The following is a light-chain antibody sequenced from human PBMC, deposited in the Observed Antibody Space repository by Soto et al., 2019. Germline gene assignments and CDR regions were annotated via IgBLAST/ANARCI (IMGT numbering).Light chain of an antibody. Sequence: EIVLTQSPATLSLSPGARAPLSCRASQSVSSYLAWYQQNPGQAPRLLIYDASNRATGIPARFSGSGSGTDFTLTISRLEPEDFAVYFCQQYASAPLTFGQGTKVDIK. CDR3: QQYASAPLT. J-gene: IGKJ1*01. CDR2: DAS. V-gene: IGKV3-11*01. CDR1: QSVSSY.